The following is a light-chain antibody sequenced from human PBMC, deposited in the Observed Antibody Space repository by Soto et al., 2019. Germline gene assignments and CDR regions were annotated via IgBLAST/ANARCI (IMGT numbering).Light chain of an antibody. CDR1: QSISSE. CDR3: RQGHNWPLT. CDR2: GAS. J-gene: IGKJ2*01. V-gene: IGKV3-15*01. Sequence: EIVMTQSPATLSVSPGESATLSCRASQSISSELAWYQQKPGQPPRLLIYGASTRATGVPARFTGSGSGSDFTLPISGLQSEDFAVYYCRQGHNWPLTFGQGTRLEI.